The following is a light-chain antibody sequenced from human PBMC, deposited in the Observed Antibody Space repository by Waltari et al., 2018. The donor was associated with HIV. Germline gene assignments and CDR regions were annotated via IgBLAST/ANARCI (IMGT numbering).Light chain of an antibody. J-gene: IGKJ2*01. CDR3: QLYFTTPYT. CDR2: WAS. V-gene: IGKV4-1*01. CDR1: QSILYNSNNKNY. Sequence: DIVMTQSPDSLAVSLGERATINCKSSQSILYNSNNKNYLTWYQQKPGQSPKLLISWASTRKSGVPDRFSGSGSGTDFTLTINNLQAEDVAVYYCQLYFTTPYTFGQGTKLEIK.